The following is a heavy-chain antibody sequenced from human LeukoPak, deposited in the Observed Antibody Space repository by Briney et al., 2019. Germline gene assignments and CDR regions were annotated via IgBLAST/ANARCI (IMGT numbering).Heavy chain of an antibody. CDR2: ISYDGSNK. Sequence: GGSLRLSCAASGFTFSSYAMHWVRQAPGKGLEWVAVISYDGSNKNYADSVKGRFTISGDNSKNTLYLQMNSLRAEDTSVYYCARENTIFGVVPYYFDYWGQGTLVTVSS. CDR1: GFTFSSYA. J-gene: IGHJ4*02. V-gene: IGHV3-30*04. D-gene: IGHD3-3*01. CDR3: ARENTIFGVVPYYFDY.